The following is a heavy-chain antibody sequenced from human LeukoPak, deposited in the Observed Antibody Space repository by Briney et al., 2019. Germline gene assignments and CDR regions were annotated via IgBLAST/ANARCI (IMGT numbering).Heavy chain of an antibody. Sequence: GASVKVSCKASGYSFTNYYMHWVRPAPGQGLEWMGTINPRDGSTTYTQKFQGRVTVTRDTSTSTVYMDLSSLRSEDTAVYYCATSTGYDVLTGYQEDHYYFDYWGQGTLVTVSS. CDR2: INPRDGST. CDR1: GYSFTNYY. D-gene: IGHD3-9*01. V-gene: IGHV1-46*01. J-gene: IGHJ4*02. CDR3: ATSTGYDVLTGYQEDHYYFDY.